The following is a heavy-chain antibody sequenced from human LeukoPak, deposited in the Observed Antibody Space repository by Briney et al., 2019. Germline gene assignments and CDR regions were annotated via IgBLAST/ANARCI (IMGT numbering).Heavy chain of an antibody. Sequence: SSETLSLTCTVSGGSISSGGYYWSWIRQHPGKGLEWIGYIYYSGSTYYNPSLKSRVTISVDRSKNQFTLKLSSVTAADTAVYYCARDQGDTGYSSSWYIPTAFDIWGQGTMVTVSS. J-gene: IGHJ3*02. V-gene: IGHV4-31*03. CDR2: IYYSGST. CDR3: ARDQGDTGYSSSWYIPTAFDI. D-gene: IGHD6-13*01. CDR1: GGSISSGGYY.